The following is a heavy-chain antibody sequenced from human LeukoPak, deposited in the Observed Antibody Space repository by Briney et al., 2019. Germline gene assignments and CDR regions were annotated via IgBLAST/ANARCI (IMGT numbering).Heavy chain of an antibody. CDR2: MSVSGGST. Sequence: QPGGSLRLSCAASGFTYSSYAMSWVRQAPGEGLEWVSGMSVSGGSTDYTDSVKGRFTISRDNSKNTLYLKMNSLRAEDTAVYYCAKGRQYNWNYDAFDIWGQGTMVTVSS. J-gene: IGHJ3*02. D-gene: IGHD1-7*01. CDR3: AKGRQYNWNYDAFDI. V-gene: IGHV3-23*01. CDR1: GFTYSSYA.